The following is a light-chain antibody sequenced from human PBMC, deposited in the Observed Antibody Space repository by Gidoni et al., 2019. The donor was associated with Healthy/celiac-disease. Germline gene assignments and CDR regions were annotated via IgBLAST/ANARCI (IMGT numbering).Light chain of an antibody. CDR3: QQRSNWPPF. CDR2: DAS. CDR1: QSVSSN. J-gene: IGKJ3*01. Sequence: DIVLTQSPATLSLSPGERATLSCSASQSVSSNLAWYQQKPGQAPRLLIYDASNRATGIPARFSGSGSGTDFTLTISSLEPEDFAVYYCQQRSNWPPFFGPGTKVDIK. V-gene: IGKV3-11*01.